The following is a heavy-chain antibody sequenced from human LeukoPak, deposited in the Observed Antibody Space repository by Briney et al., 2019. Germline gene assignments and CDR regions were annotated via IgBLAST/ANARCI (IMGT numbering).Heavy chain of an antibody. CDR1: GYSFTSYW. J-gene: IGHJ5*02. CDR3: AREAFSSVDSNWFDP. D-gene: IGHD2-15*01. Sequence: GESLKISCKGSGYSFTSYWIGWVRQAPGQGLEWMGIINPSGGSTSYAQKFQGRVTMTRDTSTSTVYMELSSLRSEDTAVYYCAREAFSSVDSNWFDPWGQGTLVTVSS. CDR2: INPSGGST. V-gene: IGHV1-46*01.